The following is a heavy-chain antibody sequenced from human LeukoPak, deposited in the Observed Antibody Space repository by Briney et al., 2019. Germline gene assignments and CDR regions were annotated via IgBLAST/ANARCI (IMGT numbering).Heavy chain of an antibody. J-gene: IGHJ4*02. V-gene: IGHV4-38-2*02. CDR3: ARIVRYYYDSSGFDY. CDR2: IYHSGST. Sequence: PSETLSLTCTVSGYSISSGYYWGWIRQPPGKGLAWIGSIYHSGSTYYNPSLKSRVTISVDTSKNQFSLKLSSVTAADTAVYYCARIVRYYYDSSGFDYWGQGTLVTVSS. CDR1: GYSISSGYY. D-gene: IGHD3-22*01.